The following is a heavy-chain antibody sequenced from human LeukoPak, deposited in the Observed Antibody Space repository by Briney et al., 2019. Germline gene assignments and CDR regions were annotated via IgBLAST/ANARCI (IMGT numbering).Heavy chain of an antibody. D-gene: IGHD2-2*01. Sequence: GGSLRLSCAASGFTFSSYAMSWVRQAPGKGLEWVSAISGSGGSTYYADSVKGRFTISRDNSKNTLYLQMNSLRAEDTAVYYCAKARDLYQLLYYFDYWGQGTLVTVSS. CDR3: AKARDLYQLLYYFDY. J-gene: IGHJ4*02. CDR2: ISGSGGST. CDR1: GFTFSSYA. V-gene: IGHV3-23*01.